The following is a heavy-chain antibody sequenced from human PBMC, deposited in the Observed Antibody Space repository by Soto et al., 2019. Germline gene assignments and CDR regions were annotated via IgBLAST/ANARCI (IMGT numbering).Heavy chain of an antibody. D-gene: IGHD2-2*01. J-gene: IGHJ4*02. CDR2: ISAYNGNT. CDR3: ARAVVVVPAAMLLGGFDY. CDR1: GYTFTSYG. Sequence: GASVKVSCKASGYTFTSYGISWVRQAPGQGLEWMGWISAYNGNTNYAQKLQGRVTMTTDTSTSTAYMELSSLRSGDTAVYYCARAVVVVPAAMLLGGFDYWGQGTLVTVSS. V-gene: IGHV1-18*01.